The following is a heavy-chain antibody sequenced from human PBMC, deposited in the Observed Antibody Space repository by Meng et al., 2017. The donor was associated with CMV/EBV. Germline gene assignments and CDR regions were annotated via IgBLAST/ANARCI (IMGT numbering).Heavy chain of an antibody. J-gene: IGHJ4*02. CDR3: AQGGDTGSYFDY. D-gene: IGHD1-26*01. CDR1: GFTFSSYW. Sequence: GESLKISCAASGFTFSSYWMHWVRQSPGKGLLWVSRINSDGITTSYADSVKGRFTISRDNAKNTLYLQMNSLRAEDTAVYYCAQGGDTGSYFDYWAQGTLVTVSS. CDR2: INSDGITT. V-gene: IGHV3-74*01.